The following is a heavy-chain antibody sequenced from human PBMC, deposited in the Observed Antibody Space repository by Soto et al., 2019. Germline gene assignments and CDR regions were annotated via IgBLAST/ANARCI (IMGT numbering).Heavy chain of an antibody. CDR2: VAYSGTRQ. CDR3: AKVFYSCCRTSCHPTYGMDV. D-gene: IGHD2-2*01. Sequence: GGSLRLSCATSGFSFSSYTMHWVRQTPGKGLEWVAVVAYSGTRQYYADSVKGRFTISRDNSKNTLYLQMNSPRAEDTALYYCAKVFYSCCRTSCHPTYGMDVWGKGPTVTVSS. V-gene: IGHV3-30-3*01. CDR1: GFSFSSYT. J-gene: IGHJ6*04.